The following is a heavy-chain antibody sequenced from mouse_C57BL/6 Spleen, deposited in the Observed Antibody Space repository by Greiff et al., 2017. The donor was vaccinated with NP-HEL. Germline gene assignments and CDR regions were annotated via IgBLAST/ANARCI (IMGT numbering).Heavy chain of an antibody. CDR3: ARADGYLFDY. D-gene: IGHD2-2*01. CDR1: GYTFTSYW. CDR2: IDPSDSYT. J-gene: IGHJ2*01. V-gene: IGHV1-59*01. Sequence: QVQLQQSGAELVRPGTSVKLSCKASGYTFTSYWMHWVKQRPGQGLEWIGVIDPSDSYTNYNQKFKGKATLTVDTSSSTAYMQLSSLTSEDSAVYYCARADGYLFDYWGQGTTLTVSS.